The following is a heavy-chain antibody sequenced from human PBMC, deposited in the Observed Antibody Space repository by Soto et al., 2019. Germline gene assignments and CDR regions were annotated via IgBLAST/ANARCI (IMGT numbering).Heavy chain of an antibody. CDR1: GFTFSSYA. V-gene: IGHV3-23*01. J-gene: IGHJ4*02. CDR2: ISGSGGST. CDR3: AKDYSSGRSTDRHFDY. Sequence: GGSLRLSCAASGFTFSSYAMSWVRQAPGKGLEWVSAISGSGGSTYYADSVKGRFTISRDNSKNTLYLQMNSLRAEDTAVYYCAKDYSSGRSTDRHFDYWGQGTLVTVSS. D-gene: IGHD6-19*01.